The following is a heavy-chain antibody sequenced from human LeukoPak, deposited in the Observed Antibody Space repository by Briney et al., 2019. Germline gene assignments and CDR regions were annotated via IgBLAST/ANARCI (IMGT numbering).Heavy chain of an antibody. CDR3: ARLTYYYDSGVYPAF. J-gene: IGHJ3*01. CDR2: ISYDGSDK. V-gene: IGHV3-30-3*01. D-gene: IGHD3-22*01. CDR1: GFTFSSYA. Sequence: GGSLRLSCAASGFTFSSYAMHWVRQAPGKGLEGVAVISYDGSDKYFADSVKGRFTISRDNSKNTLYLQMNSLRLEDTAVYYCARLTYYYDSGVYPAFWGQGTLVTVSS.